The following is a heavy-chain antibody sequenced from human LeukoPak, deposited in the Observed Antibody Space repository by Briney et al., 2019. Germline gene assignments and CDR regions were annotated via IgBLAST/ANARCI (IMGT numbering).Heavy chain of an antibody. J-gene: IGHJ5*02. D-gene: IGHD6-13*01. CDR1: GDNLMNYG. CDR3: AREVRRGIAAP. CDR2: ISGYNGNT. V-gene: IGHV1-18*01. Sequence: GASVRVSCKASGDNLMNYGIAWVRQAPGQGLEWMGWISGYNGNTKYAQKFLGRATMTTDTSTRTAYLELRSLRSDDTAVYYCAREVRRGIAAPWGQGTLVTVSS.